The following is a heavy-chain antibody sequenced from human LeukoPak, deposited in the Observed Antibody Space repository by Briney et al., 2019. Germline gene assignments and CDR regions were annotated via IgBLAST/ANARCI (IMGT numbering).Heavy chain of an antibody. J-gene: IGHJ4*02. CDR1: GFTFSSYS. V-gene: IGHV3-48*04. CDR2: ISSSSNTI. Sequence: GGSLRLSCAASGFTFSSYSMNWVRQAPGKGLEWVSFISSSSNTIYYADSVRDRFTISRDNAENSLFLQMNSLRAEDTAVYYCAGRLKQGYSGYDFDYWGQGTLVTVSS. CDR3: AGRLKQGYSGYDFDY. D-gene: IGHD5-12*01.